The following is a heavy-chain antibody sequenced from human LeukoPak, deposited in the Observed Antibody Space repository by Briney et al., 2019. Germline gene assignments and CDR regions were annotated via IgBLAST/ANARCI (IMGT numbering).Heavy chain of an antibody. CDR2: INPYSGDT. D-gene: IGHD1-26*01. J-gene: IGHJ4*02. Sequence: ASVKVSCKASGYTFTGSYVHWVRQAPGQGLEWMGWINPYSGDTNYAQKFQGRVTMTRDTSISTAYMELSSLKSDDTAVYYCARVAMSGIGSDDFWGQGTLVTASS. CDR1: GYTFTGSY. CDR3: ARVAMSGIGSDDF. V-gene: IGHV1-2*02.